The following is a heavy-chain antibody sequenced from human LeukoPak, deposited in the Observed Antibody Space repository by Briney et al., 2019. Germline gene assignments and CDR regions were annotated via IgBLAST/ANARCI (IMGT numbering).Heavy chain of an antibody. CDR1: GHSISSGYY. CDR2: IYHSGST. J-gene: IGHJ5*02. D-gene: IGHD2-21*01. CDR3: ARDHQHMGFDP. Sequence: SETLSLTCAVSGHSISSGYYWGWVRQPPGKGLEWIGSIYHSGSTFFNPSLKSRVTISVDTSKNQFSLKLSSVTAADTAVYYCARDHQHMGFDPWGQGTLVTVSS. V-gene: IGHV4-38-2*02.